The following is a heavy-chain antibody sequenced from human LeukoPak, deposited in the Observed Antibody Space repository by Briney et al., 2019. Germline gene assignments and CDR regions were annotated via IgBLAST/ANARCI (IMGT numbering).Heavy chain of an antibody. D-gene: IGHD6-13*01. CDR2: ISSSSSYI. V-gene: IGHV3-21*04. CDR3: ARGSGSSWYFYFDY. CDR1: GFTLSSYN. J-gene: IGHJ4*02. Sequence: GGSLRLSCAASGFTLSSYNLNWVRQAPGKGLEWVSSISSSSSYIYYADSVKGRFTISRDNAKNSVYLQMNSLRAEDTALYYCARGSGSSWYFYFDYWGQGTLVTVSS.